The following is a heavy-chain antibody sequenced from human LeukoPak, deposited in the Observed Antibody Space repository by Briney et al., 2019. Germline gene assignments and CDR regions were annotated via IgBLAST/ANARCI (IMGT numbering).Heavy chain of an antibody. J-gene: IGHJ4*02. CDR3: ARPVQSGYDYDY. CDR2: IYHSGST. V-gene: IGHV4-39*07. Sequence: SSETLSLTCTVSGGSISSSSYYWGWIRQPPGKGLEWIGSIYHSGSTYYNPSLKSRVTISVDTSKNQFSLKLSSVTAADTAVYYCARPVQSGYDYDYWGQGTLVTVSS. D-gene: IGHD5-12*01. CDR1: GGSISSSSYY.